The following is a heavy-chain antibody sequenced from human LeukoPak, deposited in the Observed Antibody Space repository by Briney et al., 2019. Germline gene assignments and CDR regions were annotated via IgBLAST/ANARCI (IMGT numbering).Heavy chain of an antibody. D-gene: IGHD6-13*01. CDR2: ISGSGGST. CDR1: GFTFSSYA. Sequence: GGSLRLSCAASGFTFSSYAMSWVRQAPGKGLEWVSAISGSGGSTYYADSVKGRFTISRDNSKNTLYLQMNILRAEDTAVYYCAKEGYSSSWYEVAYYYYGMDVWGQGTTVTVSS. CDR3: AKEGYSSSWYEVAYYYYGMDV. J-gene: IGHJ6*02. V-gene: IGHV3-23*01.